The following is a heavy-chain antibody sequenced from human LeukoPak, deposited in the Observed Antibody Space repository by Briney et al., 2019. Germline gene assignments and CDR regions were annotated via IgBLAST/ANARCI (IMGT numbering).Heavy chain of an antibody. Sequence: GGSLRLSCAASGFTFSSYGMHWVRQAPGKGLVWVSRIDSDGSDTTYADSVKGRFTISRDNAKNTLYLQMNSLRAEDTAVYYCARSKRHGDDVDWFDPWGQGTLVTVSS. J-gene: IGHJ5*02. D-gene: IGHD4-17*01. CDR2: IDSDGSDT. CDR1: GFTFSSYG. V-gene: IGHV3-74*01. CDR3: ARSKRHGDDVDWFDP.